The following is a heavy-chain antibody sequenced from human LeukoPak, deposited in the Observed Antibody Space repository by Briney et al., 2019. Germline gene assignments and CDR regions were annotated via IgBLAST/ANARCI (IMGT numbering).Heavy chain of an antibody. V-gene: IGHV3-23*01. CDR3: ASSCSDGHCYSGAFQV. Sequence: GGSLRLSCAASGFTFSSYAMSWVRQAPGKGLEWVSAISGSGGSTYYADSVKGRFTISRDNSKNTLYLQMNSLRAEDTAVYYCASSCSDGHCYSGAFQVWGQGTTVTVSS. D-gene: IGHD2-21*02. CDR1: GFTFSSYA. J-gene: IGHJ3*01. CDR2: ISGSGGST.